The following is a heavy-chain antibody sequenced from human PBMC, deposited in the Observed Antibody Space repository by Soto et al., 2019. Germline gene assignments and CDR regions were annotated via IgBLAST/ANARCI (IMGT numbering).Heavy chain of an antibody. CDR1: GGSISSSSYY. V-gene: IGHV4-39*01. CDR2: IYYSGST. CDR3: ARLWYYYGSGSYYNVLSPNWFDP. Sequence: SETLSLTCTVSGGSISSSSYYWGWIRQPPGKGLEWIGSIYYSGSTYYNPSLKSRVTISVDTSKNQFSLKLSSVTAADTAVYYCARLWYYYGSGSYYNVLSPNWFDPWGQGTLVTVSS. D-gene: IGHD3-10*01. J-gene: IGHJ5*02.